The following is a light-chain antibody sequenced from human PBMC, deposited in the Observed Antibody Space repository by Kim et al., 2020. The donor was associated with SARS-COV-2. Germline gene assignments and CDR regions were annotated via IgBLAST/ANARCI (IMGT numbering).Light chain of an antibody. CDR2: GAS. V-gene: IGKV3-20*01. Sequence: EIVLTQSPGTLSLSPGERATLSCRASQSVSSSYLAWYQQKPGQAPRLLIYGASSRATGIPDRFSGSGSGTDFTLTISRLEPEDCAVYYCQQYGSSPPYTFGQGTKLGI. CDR3: QQYGSSPPYT. CDR1: QSVSSSY. J-gene: IGKJ2*01.